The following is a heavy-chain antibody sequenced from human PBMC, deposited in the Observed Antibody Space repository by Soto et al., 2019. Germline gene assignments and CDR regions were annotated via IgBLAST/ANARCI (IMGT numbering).Heavy chain of an antibody. CDR2: IAPHRDGT. CDR1: GYSFTDYY. CDR3: ARGRYGDNAFDI. Sequence: QVQVVQSGAEVKKPGASVKVSCKASGYSFTDYYMHWIRQAPGQGLEWMGWIAPHRDGTEFAQKFQGRITLTGDTSTSTAYMELKGLTSADTAVYFSARGRYGDNAFDIWGQGTVVTVSS. V-gene: IGHV1-2*02. J-gene: IGHJ3*02. D-gene: IGHD4-17*01.